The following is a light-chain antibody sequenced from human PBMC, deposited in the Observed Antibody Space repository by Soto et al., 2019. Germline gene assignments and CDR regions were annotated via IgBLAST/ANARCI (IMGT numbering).Light chain of an antibody. Sequence: DIQMTQSPSSLSASVGDRVTITCRASQGISNFLAWYQQRPGQVPKLLIYAASTLQSGVPSRFSARGSGTDFTLTISSLQPEDVATYYCQRYNGASTFGQGTKVEIK. CDR3: QRYNGAST. CDR2: AAS. J-gene: IGKJ1*01. V-gene: IGKV1-27*01. CDR1: QGISNF.